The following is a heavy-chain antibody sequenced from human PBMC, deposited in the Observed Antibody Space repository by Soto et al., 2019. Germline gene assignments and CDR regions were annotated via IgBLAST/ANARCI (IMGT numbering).Heavy chain of an antibody. Sequence: PSETLSLTCAVYGGSFSGYYWSWIRQPPGKGLEWIGEINHSGSTNYNPSLKSRVTISVDTSKNQFSLKLSSVTAADTAVYYCARESAATPYYYYYGMDAWGQGTTVTVSS. V-gene: IGHV4-34*01. D-gene: IGHD2-15*01. CDR1: GGSFSGYY. CDR3: ARESAATPYYYYYGMDA. J-gene: IGHJ6*02. CDR2: INHSGST.